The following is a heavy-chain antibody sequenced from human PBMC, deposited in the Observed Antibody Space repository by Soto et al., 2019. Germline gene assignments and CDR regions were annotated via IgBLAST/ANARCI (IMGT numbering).Heavy chain of an antibody. CDR2: ISSSSSYI. CDR1: GFTFSSYS. V-gene: IGHV3-21*01. J-gene: IGHJ4*02. Sequence: EVQLVESGGGLVKPGGSLRLSCAASGFTFSSYSMNWVRQAPGKGLEWVSSISSSSSYIYYADSVKGRFTISRDNAKNSLYLQMNSLRAEDTAVYYCARDPAYGSGRQGEQEFDYWGQGTLVTVSS. CDR3: ARDPAYGSGRQGEQEFDY. D-gene: IGHD3-10*01.